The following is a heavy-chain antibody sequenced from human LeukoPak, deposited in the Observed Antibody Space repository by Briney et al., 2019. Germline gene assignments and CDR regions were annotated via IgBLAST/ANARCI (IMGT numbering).Heavy chain of an antibody. J-gene: IGHJ6*02. CDR1: GGSISTYY. V-gene: IGHV4-4*07. CDR3: ARDPMGYYYGSGRPYYYGMDV. D-gene: IGHD3-10*01. CDR2: IYSSGST. Sequence: SETLSLTCTVSGGSISTYYWSWIRQPAGKGLEWIGRIYSSGSTNYNPSLKSRVTMSVDTSKNQFSLKLSSATAADTAVDYCARDPMGYYYGSGRPYYYGMDVWGQGTTVTVSS.